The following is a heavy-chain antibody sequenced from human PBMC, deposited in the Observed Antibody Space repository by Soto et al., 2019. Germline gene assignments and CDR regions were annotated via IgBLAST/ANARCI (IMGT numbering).Heavy chain of an antibody. Sequence: SETLSLTCAVSGGRFSNYFWAWIRQAPGKGLEWIGEINHSGDTNYNPSLKSRVTISVDTSKNQFSLKLTSVTAADTAVYYCARDKITGLFDYWGQGTLVTVSS. CDR1: GGRFSNYF. V-gene: IGHV4-34*01. D-gene: IGHD2-8*02. J-gene: IGHJ4*02. CDR2: INHSGDT. CDR3: ARDKITGLFDY.